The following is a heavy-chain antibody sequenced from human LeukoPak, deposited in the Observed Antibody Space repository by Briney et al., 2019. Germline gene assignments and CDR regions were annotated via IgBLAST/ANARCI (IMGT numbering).Heavy chain of an antibody. CDR3: ARGKRAAAGTLGY. J-gene: IGHJ4*02. Sequence: PSETLSLTCTVSGGSISSSSYYWGWIRQPPGKGLEWFGSIYYSGSTYYNPSLKSRVTISVDTSKNQFSLKLSSVTAADTAVYYCARGKRAAAGTLGYWGQGTLVTVSS. D-gene: IGHD6-13*01. CDR2: IYYSGST. V-gene: IGHV4-39*07. CDR1: GGSISSSSYY.